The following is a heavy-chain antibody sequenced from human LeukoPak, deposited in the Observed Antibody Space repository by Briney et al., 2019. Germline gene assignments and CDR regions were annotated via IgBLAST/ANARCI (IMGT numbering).Heavy chain of an antibody. D-gene: IGHD3-22*01. J-gene: IGHJ4*02. CDR3: ARSEDDSSGYYYATFDY. CDR2: INHSGST. CDR1: GGSFSGYY. V-gene: IGHV4-34*01. Sequence: SEALPLTCAVYGGSFSGYYWSWIRQPPGKGLEWIGEINHSGSTNYNPSLKSRVTISVDTSKNQFSLKLSSVTAADTAVYYCARSEDDSSGYYYATFDYWGQGTLVTVSS.